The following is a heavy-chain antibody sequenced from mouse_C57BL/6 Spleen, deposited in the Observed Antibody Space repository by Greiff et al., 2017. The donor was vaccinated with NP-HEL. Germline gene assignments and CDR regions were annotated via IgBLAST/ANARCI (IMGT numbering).Heavy chain of an antibody. CDR2: IDPSDSYT. D-gene: IGHD2-3*01. Sequence: QVQLQQPGAELVMPGASAKLSCKASGYTFTSYWMHWVKQRPGQGLEWIGEIDPSDSYTNYNQKFKGKSTLTVDKSSSTAYMQLSSLTSEDSAVYYCARGHSFYDGYLYYFDYWGQGTTLTVSS. V-gene: IGHV1-69*01. CDR3: ARGHSFYDGYLYYFDY. J-gene: IGHJ2*01. CDR1: GYTFTSYW.